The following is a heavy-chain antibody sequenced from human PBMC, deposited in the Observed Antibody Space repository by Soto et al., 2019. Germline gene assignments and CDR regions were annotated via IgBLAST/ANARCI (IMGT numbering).Heavy chain of an antibody. V-gene: IGHV3-33*01. CDR1: GFTFSFYG. CDR2: IWSDGTNK. Sequence: QVQLVESGGGVVQPGRSLRLSCAASGFTFSFYGMHWVRQAPGKGLEWVAVIWSDGTNKYYADSVKGRFTISRDNSKNTVYLQMNSLRDEDTAVYYCARDKGSGYDQIRNYCDYWGQGTLVTVSS. D-gene: IGHD5-12*01. J-gene: IGHJ4*02. CDR3: ARDKGSGYDQIRNYCDY.